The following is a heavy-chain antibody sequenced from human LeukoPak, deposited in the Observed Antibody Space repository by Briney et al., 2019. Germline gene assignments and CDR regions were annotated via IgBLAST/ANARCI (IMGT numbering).Heavy chain of an antibody. J-gene: IGHJ4*02. CDR1: GGSISSYY. CDR3: ARDGSSLDY. CDR2: IYYSGST. D-gene: IGHD1-26*01. V-gene: IGHV4-59*01. Sequence: SETLSLTCTVSGGSISSYYWSWIRQPPGKGLEWIGYIYYSGSTNYNPSLKSRVSISVNTSKNQFSLKLSSVTAADTAVYYCARDGSSLDYWGQGTLVTVSS.